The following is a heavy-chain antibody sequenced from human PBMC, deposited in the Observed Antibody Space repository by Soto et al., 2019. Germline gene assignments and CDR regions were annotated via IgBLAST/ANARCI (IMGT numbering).Heavy chain of an antibody. CDR2: IYHSGST. V-gene: IGHV4-30-4*01. J-gene: IGHJ5*02. D-gene: IGHD6-6*01. Sequence: QVQLQESGPGLVNPSQTLSLTCTVSGGSISSGDYYWSWIRQPPGKGLEWIGYIYHSGSTYYNPSLKSRVTISVDTSKNQFSLKLSSVTAADTAVYYCARERPDGARLDPWGQGTLVTVSS. CDR1: GGSISSGDYY. CDR3: ARERPDGARLDP.